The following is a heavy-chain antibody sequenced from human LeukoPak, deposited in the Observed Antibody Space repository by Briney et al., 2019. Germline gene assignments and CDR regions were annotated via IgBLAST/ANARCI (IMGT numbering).Heavy chain of an antibody. D-gene: IGHD1-14*01. Sequence: PSETLSLTCTVSGGSISSYYWSWIRQPPGKGLEWIGYIYYSGSTNYNPSLKSRVTISVDTSKNQFSLKLSSVTAADTAVYYCARQAANRRYFDYWGQGTLVTVSS. J-gene: IGHJ4*02. V-gene: IGHV4-59*08. CDR3: ARQAANRRYFDY. CDR1: GGSISSYY. CDR2: IYYSGST.